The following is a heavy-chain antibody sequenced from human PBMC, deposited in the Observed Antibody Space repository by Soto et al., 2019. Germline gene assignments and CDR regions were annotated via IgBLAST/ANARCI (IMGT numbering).Heavy chain of an antibody. CDR3: ARGLNYYGSGSYYKYGFWYFDY. CDR2: IYYSGST. J-gene: IGHJ4*02. V-gene: IGHV4-31*11. D-gene: IGHD3-10*01. CDR1: GGSISSGGYY. Sequence: PSETLSLTCAVSGGSISSGGYYWSWIRQHPGKGLEWIGYIYYSGSTYYNPSLKSRVTISVDTSKNQFSLKLSSVTAADTAVYYCARGLNYYGSGSYYKYGFWYFDYWGQGTLVTVSS.